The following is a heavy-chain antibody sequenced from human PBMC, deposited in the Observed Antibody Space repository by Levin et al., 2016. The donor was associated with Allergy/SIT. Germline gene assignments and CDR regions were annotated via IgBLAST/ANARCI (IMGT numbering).Heavy chain of an antibody. D-gene: IGHD4-17*01. J-gene: IGHJ3*02. V-gene: IGHV3-48*01. CDR2: ITSSSSSI. Sequence: LSLTCAASGFTFSSYSMNWVRQAPGKGLEWVSYITSSSSSIHYADSVKGRFTVSRDNAKNSLYLQMNSLRAEDTAVYYCARDMGFYGDSDAFDIWGQGTMVTVSS. CDR3: ARDMGFYGDSDAFDI. CDR1: GFTFSSYS.